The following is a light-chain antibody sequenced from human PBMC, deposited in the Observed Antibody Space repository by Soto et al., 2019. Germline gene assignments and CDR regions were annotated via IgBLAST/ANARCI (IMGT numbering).Light chain of an antibody. Sequence: DIQMTQSPSTLSGSVGDRVTITCRASQRITTYLNWYQQKPGKAPNLLIYSASTLQTGVPSRFSGSGYGTDFTLTISSLQPDDFATYYCQHYNSYSEAFGQGTKVDIK. CDR2: SAS. V-gene: IGKV1-16*01. CDR1: QRITTY. J-gene: IGKJ1*01. CDR3: QHYNSYSEA.